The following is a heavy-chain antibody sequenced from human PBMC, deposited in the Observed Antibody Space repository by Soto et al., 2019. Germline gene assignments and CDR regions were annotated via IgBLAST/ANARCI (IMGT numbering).Heavy chain of an antibody. CDR1: GFTVSSNY. D-gene: IGHD3-3*01. CDR3: ARANDFWSGYQNFDY. CDR2: IKQDGSEK. V-gene: IGHV3-7*01. J-gene: IGHJ4*02. Sequence: PGGSLRLSCAASGFTVSSNYMSWVRQAPGKGLEWVANIKQDGSEKYYVDSVKGRFTISRDNAKNSLYLQMNSLRAEDTAVYYCARANDFWSGYQNFDYWGQGT.